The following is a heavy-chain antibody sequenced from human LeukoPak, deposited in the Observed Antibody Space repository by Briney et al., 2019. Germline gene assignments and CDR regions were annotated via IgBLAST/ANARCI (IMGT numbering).Heavy chain of an antibody. Sequence: ASVKVSCKSSGFTFTNHYIHWVRQGPGQGLEWMGYIGPHSTFTSSPQEFQGRVTMTRDASMSTAYMELTRLTSDDTAVYYCVREGEGPLSKDFDYWGQGTLVTVSS. J-gene: IGHJ4*02. CDR2: IGPHSTFT. V-gene: IGHV1-2*02. D-gene: IGHD2/OR15-2a*01. CDR1: GFTFTNHY. CDR3: VREGEGPLSKDFDY.